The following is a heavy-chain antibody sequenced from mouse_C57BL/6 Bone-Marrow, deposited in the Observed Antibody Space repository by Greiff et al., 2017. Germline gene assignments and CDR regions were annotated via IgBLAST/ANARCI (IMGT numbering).Heavy chain of an antibody. CDR3: ARGSGYYDMDY. D-gene: IGHD1-3*01. Sequence: EVKLQESGPELVKPGASVKMSCKASGYTFTDYNMHWVKQSHGKSLEWIGYINPNNGGTSYNQKFKGKATLTVNTSSSTAYMELRSLTSEESAVYYCARGSGYYDMDYWGQGTSVTVSS. V-gene: IGHV1-22*01. CDR2: INPNNGGT. CDR1: GYTFTDYN. J-gene: IGHJ4*01.